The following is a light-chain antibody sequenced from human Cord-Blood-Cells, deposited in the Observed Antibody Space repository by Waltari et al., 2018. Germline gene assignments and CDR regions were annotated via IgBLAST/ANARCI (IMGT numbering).Light chain of an antibody. CDR3: QQYCSSPLT. CDR1: QSVSSSY. CDR2: GAS. Sequence: IVSTQSPGTLSLSPGERATLSCRASQSVSSSYLAWYQQKPGQAPRLLIYGASSRATGIPDRFSGSGSGTDFTLTISRLEPEDFAVYYCQQYCSSPLTFGGGTKVEIK. J-gene: IGKJ4*01. V-gene: IGKV3-20*01.